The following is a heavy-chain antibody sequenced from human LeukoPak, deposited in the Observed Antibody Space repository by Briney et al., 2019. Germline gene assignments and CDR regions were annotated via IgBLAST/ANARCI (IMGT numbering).Heavy chain of an antibody. J-gene: IGHJ4*02. Sequence: GGSLRLSCAASGFTFSSYSMNWVRQAPGKGLEWVSYISSSSSTIYYADSVKGRSTISRDNAKNSLYLQMNSLRAEDTAVYYCARDQGDDIAAAGTTGDYWGQGTLVTVSS. CDR3: ARDQGDDIAAAGTTGDY. D-gene: IGHD6-13*01. V-gene: IGHV3-48*01. CDR1: GFTFSSYS. CDR2: ISSSSSTI.